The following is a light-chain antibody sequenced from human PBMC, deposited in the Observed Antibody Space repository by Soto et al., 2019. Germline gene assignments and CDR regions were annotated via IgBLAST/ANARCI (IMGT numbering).Light chain of an antibody. J-gene: IGKJ1*01. CDR2: GAS. CDR1: QSVSSSY. Sequence: EIVLTQSPGTLSLSPGERATLSCRASQSVSSSYLAWYQQKPGQAPRLLIYGASSRATGIPDRFSGSGSGTDFSLTISRLEPEDFAVYYCQQDGSSPPRVLFGQGTKVEIK. CDR3: QQDGSSPPRVL. V-gene: IGKV3-20*01.